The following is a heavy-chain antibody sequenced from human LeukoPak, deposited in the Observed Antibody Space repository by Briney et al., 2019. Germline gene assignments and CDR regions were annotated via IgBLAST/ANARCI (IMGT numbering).Heavy chain of an antibody. V-gene: IGHV3-23*01. D-gene: IGHD3-22*01. CDR2: ISGSGGST. CDR1: GFTFSSYE. Sequence: SGGSLRLSCAASGFTFSSYEMNWVRQAPGKGLEWVSAISGSGGSTYYADSVKGRFTISRDNSKNTLYLQMNSLRAEDTAVYYCAKEQEADDSSGYATSNWFDPWGQGTLVTVFS. CDR3: AKEQEADDSSGYATSNWFDP. J-gene: IGHJ5*02.